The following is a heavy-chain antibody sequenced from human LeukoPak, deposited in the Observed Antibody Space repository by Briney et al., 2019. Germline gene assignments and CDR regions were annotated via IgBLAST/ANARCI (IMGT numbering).Heavy chain of an antibody. J-gene: IGHJ4*02. CDR2: ISYDGNNK. CDR1: GFTFSSYA. D-gene: IGHD2-2*02. V-gene: IGHV3-30*04. CDR3: ARGIAGYCSSTSCYRGVTD. Sequence: HPGGSLRLSCAASGFTFSSYAMHWVRQAPGKGLEWVAVISYDGNNKYYADSVKGRFTISRDNSKNTLYLQMNSLRAEDTAVHYCARGIAGYCSSTSCYRGVTDWGQGTLVTVSS.